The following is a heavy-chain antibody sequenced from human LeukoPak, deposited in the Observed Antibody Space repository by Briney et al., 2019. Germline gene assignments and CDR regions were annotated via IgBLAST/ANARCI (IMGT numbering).Heavy chain of an antibody. V-gene: IGHV3-7*04. Sequence: GGSLRLSCTASGFVFTKYWMSWVRQAPGKGLEWVANIKQDGSEKYYVDSVKGRFTISRDNAKNSLYLQMSSLRVEDTALYYCARDPSICTSITCWGQGTLVTVSS. CDR3: ARDPSICTSITC. CDR1: GFVFTKYW. CDR2: IKQDGSEK. D-gene: IGHD2/OR15-2a*01. J-gene: IGHJ4*02.